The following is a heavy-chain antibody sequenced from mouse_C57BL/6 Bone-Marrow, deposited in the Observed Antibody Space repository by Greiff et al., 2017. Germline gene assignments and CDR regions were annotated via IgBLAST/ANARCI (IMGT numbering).Heavy chain of an antibody. CDR1: GFTFSSYA. CDR3: ARPYYYGSAWFAS. D-gene: IGHD1-1*01. J-gene: IGHJ3*01. V-gene: IGHV5-4*03. Sequence: EVKVVESGGGLVKPGGSLKLSCAASGFTFSSYAMSWVRQTPEKRLEWVATISDGGSYTYYPDNVKGRFTISRANAKNNLYLQMSHLKSEVTAMFYCARPYYYGSAWFASGGQGTLVTVSA. CDR2: ISDGGSYT.